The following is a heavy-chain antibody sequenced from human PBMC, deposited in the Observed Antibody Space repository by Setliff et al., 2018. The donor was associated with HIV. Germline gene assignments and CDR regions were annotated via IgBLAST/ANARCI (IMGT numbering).Heavy chain of an antibody. Sequence: SGPTLVNPTQTLTLTCTFSGFSLSTSGVGVGWIRQPPGKALEWLALIYWNDDKRYSPSLKSRLTITKDTSKNQVVLTTTNMDPVDTATYYCAHSDGYNCVPFFDYWGQGTLVTVSS. V-gene: IGHV2-5*01. CDR3: AHSDGYNCVPFFDY. CDR1: GFSLSTSGVG. CDR2: IYWNDDK. J-gene: IGHJ4*02. D-gene: IGHD5-12*01.